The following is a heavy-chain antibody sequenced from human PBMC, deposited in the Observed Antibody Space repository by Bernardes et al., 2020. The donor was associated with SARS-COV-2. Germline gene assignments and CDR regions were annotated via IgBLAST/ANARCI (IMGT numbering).Heavy chain of an antibody. CDR1: GFTFSSYW. D-gene: IGHD2-2*02. Sequence: GGSLRLSCAVSGFTFSSYWMHWVRQAPGEGLVWVSRINSDGNNIRHAESVRGRFTISRDNAKNTLYLQMNSLRADDTAVYYCARGCTNCNTPHWFDPWGQGTLVTVSS. CDR3: ARGCTNCNTPHWFDP. CDR2: INSDGNNI. J-gene: IGHJ5*02. V-gene: IGHV3-74*01.